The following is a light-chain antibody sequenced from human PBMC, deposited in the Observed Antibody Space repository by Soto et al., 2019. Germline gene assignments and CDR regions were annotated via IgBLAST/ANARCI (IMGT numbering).Light chain of an antibody. Sequence: QSVLTQPPSVSGAPGQRVTISCTGSSSNIGAGYDVHWYQQLPGTAPKLLIYGNSNRPSGVPDRFSGSKSGTSASLAITGLQVEDEADYYGQSYDSSLSSYVFGTGTKLAVL. CDR2: GNS. CDR1: SSNIGAGYD. CDR3: QSYDSSLSSYV. V-gene: IGLV1-40*01. J-gene: IGLJ1*01.